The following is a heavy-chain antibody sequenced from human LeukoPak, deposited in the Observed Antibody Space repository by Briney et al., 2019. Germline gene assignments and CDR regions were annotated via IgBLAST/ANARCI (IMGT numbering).Heavy chain of an antibody. CDR1: GFRFSDYW. CDR2: IKEDGSEK. Sequence: PGGSLRLSCAASGFRFSDYWMNWVRQAPGKGLEWVANIKEDGSEKYYVDSVKGRFTISRDNAKNSVDLQMNRLRGEDTAVYYRVRDPDWGQGTLVTVSS. CDR3: VRDPD. V-gene: IGHV3-7*01. J-gene: IGHJ4*02.